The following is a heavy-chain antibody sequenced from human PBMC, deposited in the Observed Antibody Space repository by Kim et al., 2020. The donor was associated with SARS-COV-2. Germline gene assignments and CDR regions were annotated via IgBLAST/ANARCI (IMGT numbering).Heavy chain of an antibody. CDR2: IYYSGST. J-gene: IGHJ4*02. V-gene: IGHV4-31*03. D-gene: IGHD6-13*01. CDR1: GGSISSDGYY. Sequence: SETLSLTCTVSGGSISSDGYYWSWIRQHPGMGLEWIGNIYYSGSTYYNPALKSRVTISVDTSKNQFSLKLSSVTAAGTAVYYCAIAAAGLFDYWGQGTLVTVSS. CDR3: AIAAAGLFDY.